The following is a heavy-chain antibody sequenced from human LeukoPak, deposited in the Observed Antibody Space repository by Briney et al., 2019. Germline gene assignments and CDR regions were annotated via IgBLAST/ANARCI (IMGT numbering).Heavy chain of an antibody. J-gene: IGHJ4*02. D-gene: IGHD6-13*01. Sequence: GGSLRLSCAASGFTLSSYWMSWVRQAPGKGLEWVSAISGSGGSTYYADSVKGRFTISRDNSKNTLYLQMNSLRAEDTAVYYCAKAGSSWQFSFDYWGQGTLVTVSS. CDR3: AKAGSSWQFSFDY. V-gene: IGHV3-23*01. CDR2: ISGSGGST. CDR1: GFTLSSYW.